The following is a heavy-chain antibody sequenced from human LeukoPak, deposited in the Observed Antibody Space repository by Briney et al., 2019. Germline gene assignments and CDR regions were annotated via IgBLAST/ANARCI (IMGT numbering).Heavy chain of an antibody. CDR1: GYTFSSYG. CDR3: ARDPWFDP. CDR2: ISAYNGNT. J-gene: IGHJ5*02. Sequence: ASVKLSCKACGYTFSSYGISWVRQAPGQGLEWMGWISAYNGNTNYAQKLQGRVTVTTDTSTSTAYMELRSLRSDDTAVYYCARDPWFDPWGQGTLVTVSS. V-gene: IGHV1-18*01.